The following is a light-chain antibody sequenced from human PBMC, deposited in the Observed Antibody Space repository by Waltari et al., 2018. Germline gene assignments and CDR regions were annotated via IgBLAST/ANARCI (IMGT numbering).Light chain of an antibody. V-gene: IGKV1-39*01. Sequence: DIQMTQSPSSLSASVGDRLTIACRASQSIGGHLSWFQLKPGKAPNLLIYATSTLQSGFPSRFSGSGSGTDFTLTISSLHPEDFATYYCQQSSSLPLTFGGGTKVEIK. J-gene: IGKJ4*01. CDR3: QQSSSLPLT. CDR1: QSIGGH. CDR2: ATS.